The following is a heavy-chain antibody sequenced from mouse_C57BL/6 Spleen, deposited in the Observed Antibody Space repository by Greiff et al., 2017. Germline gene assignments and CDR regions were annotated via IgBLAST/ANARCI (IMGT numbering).Heavy chain of an antibody. V-gene: IGHV5-6*02. CDR1: GFTFSSYG. D-gene: IGHD2-4*01. CDR2: ISSGGSYT. J-gene: IGHJ1*03. CDR3: AREDYDDWYFDV. Sequence: DVKLVESGGDLVKPGGSLKLSCAASGFTFSSYGMSWVRQTPDKRLEWVATISSGGSYTYYPDSVKGRFTISRDNAKNTLYLQMSSLKSEDTAMYYCAREDYDDWYFDVWGTGTTVTVSS.